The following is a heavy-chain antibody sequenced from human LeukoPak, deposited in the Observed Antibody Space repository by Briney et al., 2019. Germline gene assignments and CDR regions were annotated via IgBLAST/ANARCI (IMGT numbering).Heavy chain of an antibody. CDR2: ISSSSSTI. Sequence: GGSLRLSCAASGFTFSSYSMNSGRQAPGKGLEWVSYISSSSSTIYYADSVKGRFTISRDNAKNSLYLQMNSLRAEDTAVYYCARDTYGPGGYWGQGTLVTVSS. V-gene: IGHV3-48*01. D-gene: IGHD3-10*01. CDR3: ARDTYGPGGY. J-gene: IGHJ4*02. CDR1: GFTFSSYS.